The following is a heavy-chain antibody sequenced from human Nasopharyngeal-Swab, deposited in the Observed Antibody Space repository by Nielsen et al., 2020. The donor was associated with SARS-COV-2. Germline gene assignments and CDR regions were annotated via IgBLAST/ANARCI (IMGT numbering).Heavy chain of an antibody. V-gene: IGHV5-51*01. CDR3: TRGIDFDY. J-gene: IGHJ4*02. CDR1: GYIFPAYW. Sequence: GGSLRLSCTGSGYIFPAYWIAWVRQLPGKGLEWLGIIYPGDSDTTYSPSFQGRVTLLADKSINTAYLQWSSLQASDTGIYYCTRGIDFDYWGQGTLVTVSS. CDR2: IYPGDSDT.